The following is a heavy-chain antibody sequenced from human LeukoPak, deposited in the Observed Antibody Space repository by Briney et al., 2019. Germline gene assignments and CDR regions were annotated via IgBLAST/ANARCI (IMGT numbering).Heavy chain of an antibody. D-gene: IGHD6-13*01. V-gene: IGHV3-21*05. J-gene: IGHJ4*02. Sequence: GGSLRLSCAASGFNFNNYNMNWVRQAPGKGLEWVSYITTSSSNTYYADSVKGRFTIFRDKAKNSLYLQMNSLRAEDTAMYYRAREPTYSSSGYTSCDYWGQGTLVTVSS. CDR1: GFNFNNYN. CDR2: ITTSSSNT. CDR3: AREPTYSSSGYTSCDY.